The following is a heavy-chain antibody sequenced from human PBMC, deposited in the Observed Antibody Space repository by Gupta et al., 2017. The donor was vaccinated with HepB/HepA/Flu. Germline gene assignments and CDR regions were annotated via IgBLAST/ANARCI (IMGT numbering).Heavy chain of an antibody. V-gene: IGHV3-23*01. CDR1: GFTFSGNA. CDR2: IGSDMSV. Sequence: EVQLLESGGGLVQPGGSLRLYCTASGFTFSGNAMIWVRPAPGRGLEWVSGIGSDMSVHYADSVRGRCIIARDNSKNTMYLQMNSLRAEDTAVYYCAKDLHFWRAMDGWGKGTTVIVSS. CDR3: AKDLHFWRAMDG. D-gene: IGHD3-3*02. J-gene: IGHJ6*03.